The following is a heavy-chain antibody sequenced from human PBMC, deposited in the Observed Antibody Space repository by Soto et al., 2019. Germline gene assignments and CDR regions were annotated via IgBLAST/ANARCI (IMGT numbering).Heavy chain of an antibody. D-gene: IGHD2-8*01. CDR2: LSFDGTIK. V-gene: IGHV3-30*04. CDR3: ARAFCLNGVCYRIPGTMVV. J-gene: IGHJ6*02. Sequence: QVQLVESGGGVVQPGGSLRLSCSASGFSFSSSAMHWVRQAPGKGLEWVAALSFDGTIKYYTDSVKARFTVSRDNSNNTLILQLNSLRAEDTALYYCARAFCLNGVCYRIPGTMVVWGQGTTVSVSS. CDR1: GFSFSSSA.